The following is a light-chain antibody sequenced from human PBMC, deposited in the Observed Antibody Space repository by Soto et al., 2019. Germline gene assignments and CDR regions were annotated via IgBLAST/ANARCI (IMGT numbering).Light chain of an antibody. CDR3: SSYTSISTWV. CDR1: NSDVGGYNY. J-gene: IGLJ3*02. Sequence: QSALTQPASVSGSPGQSIAISCTGTNSDVGGYNYVSWYQQHPGKAPKLLIYDVSNRPSGVSNRFSGSKSGNMASLTISGLQAEDEADYYCSSYTSISTWVFGGGTKLTVL. V-gene: IGLV2-14*03. CDR2: DVS.